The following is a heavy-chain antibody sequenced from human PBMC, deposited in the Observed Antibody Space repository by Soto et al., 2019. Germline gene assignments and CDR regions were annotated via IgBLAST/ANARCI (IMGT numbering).Heavy chain of an antibody. CDR2: INPNSGGT. CDR3: ERSTPTTVTTYDYGSGSYYNAFDI. CDR1: GYTFTGYY. V-gene: IGHV1-2*04. Sequence: ASVKVSCKASGYTFTGYYMHWVRQAPGQGLEWMGWINPNSGGTNYAQKFKGWVTMTRDTSISTAYMELSRQRTADSAGFYCERSTPTTVTTYDYGSGSYYNAFDIWGQGTMVTVSS. J-gene: IGHJ3*02. D-gene: IGHD3-10*01.